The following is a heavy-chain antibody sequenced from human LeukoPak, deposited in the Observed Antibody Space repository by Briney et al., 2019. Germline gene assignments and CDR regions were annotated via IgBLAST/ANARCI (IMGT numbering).Heavy chain of an antibody. CDR3: CSLNNWGYWYCDL. D-gene: IGHD7-27*01. CDR1: GRWVPISIPT. Sequence: SQTLSLTCAICGRWVPISIPTWNCIRQSPSTGLEWLGSTYYRSKWYNDYAVSVKSRITINPDTSKNQFSLQLNFVDPEGMGVYYCCSLNNWGYWYCDLCGRGTLVTVSS. J-gene: IGHJ2*01. V-gene: IGHV6-1*01. CDR2: TYYRSKWYN.